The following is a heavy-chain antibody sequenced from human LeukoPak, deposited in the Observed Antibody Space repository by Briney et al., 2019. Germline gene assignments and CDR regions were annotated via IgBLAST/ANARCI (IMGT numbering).Heavy chain of an antibody. Sequence: SVKVSCKASGGTFTSYAFSWVRQAPGQGLEWMGGIIPIFGSPIYAQKFQGRVTMNADESTSTAYMELSSLRSEDTAVYYCSRWAGRGAPQFYGPLDYWGQGTLVTVSS. V-gene: IGHV1-69*01. D-gene: IGHD2/OR15-2a*01. CDR2: IIPIFGSP. CDR1: GGTFTSYA. CDR3: SRWAGRGAPQFYGPLDY. J-gene: IGHJ4*02.